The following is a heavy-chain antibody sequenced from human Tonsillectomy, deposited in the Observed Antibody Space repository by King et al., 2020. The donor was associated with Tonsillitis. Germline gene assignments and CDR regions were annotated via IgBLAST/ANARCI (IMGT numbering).Heavy chain of an antibody. CDR2: IYYSGST. V-gene: IGHV4-59*01. CDR3: ARSVVVIPYYYYGMDV. J-gene: IGHJ6*02. Sequence: VQLQESGPGLVKPSETLSLTCTVSGGSISSYYWSWIRQPPGKGLVWIGYIYYSGSTNYNPSLKSRVTISVDTSKNQFSLKLSSVTAADTAVYYCARSVVVIPYYYYGMDVWGQGTTVTVSS. CDR1: GGSISSYY. D-gene: IGHD3-22*01.